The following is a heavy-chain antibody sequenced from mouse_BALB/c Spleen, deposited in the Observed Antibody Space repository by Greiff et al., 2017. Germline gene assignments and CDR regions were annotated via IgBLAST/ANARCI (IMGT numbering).Heavy chain of an antibody. J-gene: IGHJ4*01. D-gene: IGHD2-2*01. CDR2: INPSTGYT. Sequence: QVQLKESGAELAKPGASVKMSCKASGYTFTSYWMHWVKQRPGQGLEWIGYINPSTGYTEYNQKFKDKATLTADKSSSTAYMQLSSLTSEDSAVYYCARSGYGYDIYYAMDYWGQGTSVTVSS. CDR3: ARSGYGYDIYYAMDY. CDR1: GYTFTSYW. V-gene: IGHV1-7*01.